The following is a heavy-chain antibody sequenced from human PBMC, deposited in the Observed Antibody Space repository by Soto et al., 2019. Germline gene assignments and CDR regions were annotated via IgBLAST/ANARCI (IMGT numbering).Heavy chain of an antibody. Sequence: ASVKVSCKASGYTFTSYYMHWVRQAPGQGLEWMGIINPSGGSTSYAQKFQGRVTMTRDTSTSTVYMELSSLRSEDTAVYYCARDRAHIAVAGRKLHKYYYYGMDVWGQGTTVTVSS. V-gene: IGHV1-46*01. J-gene: IGHJ6*02. CDR3: ARDRAHIAVAGRKLHKYYYYGMDV. CDR2: INPSGGST. CDR1: GYTFTSYY. D-gene: IGHD6-19*01.